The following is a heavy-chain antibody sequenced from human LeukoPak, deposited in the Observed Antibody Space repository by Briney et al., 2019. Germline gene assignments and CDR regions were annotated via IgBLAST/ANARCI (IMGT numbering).Heavy chain of an antibody. J-gene: IGHJ2*01. Sequence: SETLSLTCAVYGGSFSGYCWSWIRQPPGKGLEWIGEINHSGSTNYNPSLKSRVTISVDTSKNQFSLKLSSLTAADTAVYYCTSNWYFDLWGRGTLVTASS. CDR2: INHSGST. CDR3: TSNWYFDL. CDR1: GGSFSGYC. V-gene: IGHV4-34*01.